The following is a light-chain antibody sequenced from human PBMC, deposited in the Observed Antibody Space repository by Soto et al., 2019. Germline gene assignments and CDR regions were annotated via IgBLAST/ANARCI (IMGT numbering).Light chain of an antibody. V-gene: IGKV3-11*01. Sequence: EIVLTQSPGTLSLSPGERATLSCRASQYITIYLAWYQQKPGQAPRLLIYDASNRATGIPARFSGSGSGTDFTLTISSLQPDDFATYYCQQYDSYSRTFGQGTRLEIK. CDR1: QYITIY. J-gene: IGKJ5*01. CDR2: DAS. CDR3: QQYDSYSRT.